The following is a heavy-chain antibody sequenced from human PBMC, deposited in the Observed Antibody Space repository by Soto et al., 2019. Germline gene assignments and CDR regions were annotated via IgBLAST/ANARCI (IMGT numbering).Heavy chain of an antibody. CDR2: IIPIFGTA. V-gene: IGHV1-69*13. CDR1: GGTFSSYA. J-gene: IGHJ6*02. Sequence: ASVKVSCKASGGTFSSYAISWVRQAPGQGLEWMGGIIPIFGTANYAQKFQGRVTITADESTSTAYMELSSLRSEDTAVYYCARSCSSSWYYYYYGMDVWGQGTTVTVSS. CDR3: ARSCSSSWYYYYYGMDV. D-gene: IGHD6-13*01.